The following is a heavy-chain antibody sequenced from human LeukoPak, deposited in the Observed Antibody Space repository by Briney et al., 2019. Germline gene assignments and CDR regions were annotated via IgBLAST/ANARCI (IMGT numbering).Heavy chain of an antibody. CDR3: ARDSYSSGWYNVGTGVDY. Sequence: ASVRVSCKASGYTFTSYGISWVRQAPGQGLEWMGWISAYNGNTNYAQKLQGRVTMTTDTSTSTAYMELRSLRSDDTAVYYCARDSYSSGWYNVGTGVDYWGQGTLVTVSS. V-gene: IGHV1-18*01. J-gene: IGHJ4*02. D-gene: IGHD6-19*01. CDR2: ISAYNGNT. CDR1: GYTFTSYG.